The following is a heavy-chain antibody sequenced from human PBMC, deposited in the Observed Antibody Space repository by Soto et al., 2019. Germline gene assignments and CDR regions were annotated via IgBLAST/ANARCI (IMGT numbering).Heavy chain of an antibody. CDR1: GYTFISND. D-gene: IGHD3-3*01. CDR2: ISAYNGNT. Sequence: ASVKASCKAPGYTFISNDLYWVRHATGQGLEWRGWISAYNGNTNCAQKLQGRVTMTTDTSTSTAYMELRSLRSDDTAVYYCARDAPPSFTIFGVEDYMDVWGKGTTVTVSS. V-gene: IGHV1-18*01. J-gene: IGHJ6*03. CDR3: ARDAPPSFTIFGVEDYMDV.